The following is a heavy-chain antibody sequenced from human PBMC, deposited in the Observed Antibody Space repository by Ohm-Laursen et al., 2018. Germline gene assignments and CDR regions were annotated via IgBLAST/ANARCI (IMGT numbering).Heavy chain of an antibody. CDR1: GFTFSRYG. CDR3: ARVLEYCSGGSCYEDY. D-gene: IGHD2-15*01. V-gene: IGHV3-33*01. Sequence: SLRLSCTAPGFTFSRYGMHWVRQAPGKGLEWVTVIWYDGSNKYYADSVKGRFTISRDNSKNTLYLQMDSLRAEDTAVYYCARVLEYCSGGSCYEDYWGQGTLVTVSS. CDR2: IWYDGSNK. J-gene: IGHJ4*02.